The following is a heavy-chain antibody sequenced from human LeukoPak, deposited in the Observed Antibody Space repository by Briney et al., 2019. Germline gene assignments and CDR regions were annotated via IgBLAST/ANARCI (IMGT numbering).Heavy chain of an antibody. V-gene: IGHV3-53*01. Sequence: GGSLRLSCAASGFTVITNDMTWVRQAPGEGLEWVSVLYSGGNTKYPDSVQGRFTISRDNSKITLYLEMNSLSPDDTAVYYCARGVEPLAANTLAYWGQGTLVTVSS. CDR1: GFTVITND. D-gene: IGHD1-14*01. CDR3: ARGVEPLAANTLAY. CDR2: LYSGGNT. J-gene: IGHJ4*02.